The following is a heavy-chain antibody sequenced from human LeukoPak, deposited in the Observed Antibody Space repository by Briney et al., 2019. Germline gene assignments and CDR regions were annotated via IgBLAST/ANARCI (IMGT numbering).Heavy chain of an antibody. CDR2: IYYSGTT. CDR3: ARLYGWYRSYFDY. D-gene: IGHD6-19*01. CDR1: GGSISSSSYY. V-gene: IGHV4-39*01. J-gene: IGHJ4*02. Sequence: SETLSLTCTVSGGSISSSSYYWGWIRQPPGKGLEWIGSIYYSGTTYCKSSLKSRVTISVDTSKNQFSLELSSVTAADTAVFYCARLYGWYRSYFDYWGQGTLVTVSS.